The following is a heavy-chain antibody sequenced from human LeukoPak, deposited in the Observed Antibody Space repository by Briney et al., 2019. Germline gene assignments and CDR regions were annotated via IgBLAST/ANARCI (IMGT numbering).Heavy chain of an antibody. CDR2: IKQDGSEK. J-gene: IGHJ4*02. D-gene: IGHD4-17*01. CDR3: AREGSYGDWGQGFDY. CDR1: GFTFSSYW. V-gene: IGHV3-7*01. Sequence: GGSLRLSCAASGFTFSSYWMSWVHQAPRKGLEWVANIKQDGSEKYYVDSVKGRFTISRDNAKNSLYLQMNSLRAEDTAVYYCAREGSYGDWGQGFDYWGQGTLVTVSS.